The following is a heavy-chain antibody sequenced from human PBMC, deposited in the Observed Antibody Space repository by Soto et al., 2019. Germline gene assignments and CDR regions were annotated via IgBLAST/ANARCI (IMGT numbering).Heavy chain of an antibody. CDR2: IIPIFGTA. D-gene: IGHD4-17*01. CDR3: ARGSYDYGGNRDAFYI. J-gene: IGHJ3*02. Sequence: VQLVQSGAEVKKPGSLVKVSCKASGGTFSSYAISWVRQAPGQGLEWMGGIIPIFGTANYAQKFQGRVTITADESTSTAYMELSSLRSEDTAVYYCARGSYDYGGNRDAFYIWGQGTMVTVSS. V-gene: IGHV1-69*01. CDR1: GGTFSSYA.